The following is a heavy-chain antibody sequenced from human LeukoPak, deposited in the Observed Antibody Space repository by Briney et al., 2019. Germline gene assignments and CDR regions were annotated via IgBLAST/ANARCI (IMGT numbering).Heavy chain of an antibody. D-gene: IGHD2-21*02. CDR1: GGTFSSYA. CDR2: IIPIFGTA. Sequence: ASVKVSCKASGGTFSSYAISWVRQAPGQGLEWMGGIIPIFGTANYAQKFQGRVTITADESTSTAYMELSSLRSEDTAVYYCAREVTHSTKFDYWGQGTLVTVSS. CDR3: AREVTHSTKFDY. V-gene: IGHV1-69*01. J-gene: IGHJ4*02.